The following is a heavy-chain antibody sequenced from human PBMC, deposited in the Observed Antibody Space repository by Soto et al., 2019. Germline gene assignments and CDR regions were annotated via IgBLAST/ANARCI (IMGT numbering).Heavy chain of an antibody. CDR2: ISPYNANT. CDR3: ARPHHMVNYYYGLDV. D-gene: IGHD2-15*01. Sequence: ASVKVSCKASGYTFSSYNITWVRQAPGQGLEWMGWISPYNANTHYAQNFQGRVTMTTDTSTSTVQMELRSLRSDDTAVYYCARPHHMVNYYYGLDVWGQGTTVTVSS. V-gene: IGHV1-18*01. CDR1: GYTFSSYN. J-gene: IGHJ6*02.